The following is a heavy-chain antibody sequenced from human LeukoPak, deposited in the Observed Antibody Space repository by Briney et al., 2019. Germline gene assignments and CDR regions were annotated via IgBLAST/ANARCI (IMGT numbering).Heavy chain of an antibody. V-gene: IGHV4-59*01. Sequence: PSETLSLTCTVSGGSISSYYWSWNRQPPGKGLEWIGYIYYSGSTNYNPSLKSRVTISVDTSKNQFSLKLSSVTAADTAVYYCARSGSYGSEASRYYFDYWGQGTLVTVSS. CDR2: IYYSGST. D-gene: IGHD3-10*01. J-gene: IGHJ4*02. CDR1: GGSISSYY. CDR3: ARSGSYGSEASRYYFDY.